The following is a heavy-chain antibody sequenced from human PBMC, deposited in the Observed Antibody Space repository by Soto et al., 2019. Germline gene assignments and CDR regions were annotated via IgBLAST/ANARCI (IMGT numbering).Heavy chain of an antibody. Sequence: SVKVSCKASGGTFSSYAISWVRQAPGQGLEWMGGIIPIFGTANYAQKFQGRVTMTADESTSTAYMELSSLRSEDTAVYYCASDQSTTVYGMDVWGQGTTVTVSS. V-gene: IGHV1-69*13. J-gene: IGHJ6*02. CDR1: GGTFSSYA. D-gene: IGHD1-1*01. CDR2: IIPIFGTA. CDR3: ASDQSTTVYGMDV.